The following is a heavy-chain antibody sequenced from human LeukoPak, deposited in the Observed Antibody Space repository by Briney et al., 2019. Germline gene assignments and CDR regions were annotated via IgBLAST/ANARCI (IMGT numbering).Heavy chain of an antibody. Sequence: SVKVSCKASGGTFSSYAISWVRQAPGQGLEWIGGIIPIFGTANYAQKFQGRVTITTDESTSTAYMELSSLRSEDTAVYYCASSRLVYDFWSGYYIDYFDYWGQGTLVTVSS. CDR3: ASSRLVYDFWSGYYIDYFDY. J-gene: IGHJ4*02. CDR2: IIPIFGTA. CDR1: GGTFSSYA. D-gene: IGHD3-3*01. V-gene: IGHV1-69*05.